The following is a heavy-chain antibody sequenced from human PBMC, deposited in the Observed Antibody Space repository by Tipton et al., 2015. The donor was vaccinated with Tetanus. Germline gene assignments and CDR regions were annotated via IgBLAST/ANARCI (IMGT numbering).Heavy chain of an antibody. Sequence: TLSLTCTVSGGSLNTFYWNWIRQPAGKGLEWIGRVHSSGSTNYNPSLKSRVTMSIDASKNQFSLGLTSVTAADTAVYYCARDFRERSGTYYSYYYTMDVWGQGTTVTVSS. CDR2: VHSSGST. CDR1: GGSLNTFY. J-gene: IGHJ6*02. D-gene: IGHD1-26*01. CDR3: ARDFRERSGTYYSYYYTMDV. V-gene: IGHV4-4*07.